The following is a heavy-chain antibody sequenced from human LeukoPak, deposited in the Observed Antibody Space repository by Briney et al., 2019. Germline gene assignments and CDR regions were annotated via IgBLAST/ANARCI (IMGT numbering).Heavy chain of an antibody. CDR2: IYYSGST. CDR3: ARVVVPAAMGGMDV. CDR1: GVSISSYY. D-gene: IGHD2-2*01. J-gene: IGHJ6*02. V-gene: IGHV4-59*01. Sequence: SETLSLTCTASGVSISSYYWSWLRQPPGKGLEWIGYIYYSGSTNYNPSLKSRVTISVDTSKNQFSLKLSSVTAADTAVYYCARVVVPAAMGGMDVWGQGTTVTVSS.